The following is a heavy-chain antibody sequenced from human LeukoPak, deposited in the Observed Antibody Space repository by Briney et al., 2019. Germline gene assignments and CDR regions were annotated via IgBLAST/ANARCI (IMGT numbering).Heavy chain of an antibody. J-gene: IGHJ5*02. V-gene: IGHV3-74*01. CDR3: ARGVGGDSRFDP. CDR1: GFTFSSYW. D-gene: IGHD1-26*01. Sequence: PGGSLRLSCAASGFTFSSYWMHWVRQAPGKGLVWVSRINSDGSSTRYADSVKGRFTISRDNAKNTLYLQMNSLRAEDTAVYYCARGVGGDSRFDPWGQGTLVTVSS. CDR2: INSDGSST.